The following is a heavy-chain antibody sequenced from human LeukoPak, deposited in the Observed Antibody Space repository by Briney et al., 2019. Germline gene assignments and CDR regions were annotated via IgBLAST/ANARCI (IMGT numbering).Heavy chain of an antibody. D-gene: IGHD3-10*01. CDR1: GGSISSYY. J-gene: IGHJ6*03. CDR2: IYYSGST. V-gene: IGHV4-59*01. CDR3: ATSRGDYGSGSYYPRYYYYYMDV. Sequence: SETLSLTCTVSGGSISSYYWSWIRQPPGKGLEWIGYIYYSGSTNYNPSLKSRVTISVDTSKNQFSLKLSSVTAADTAVYYCATSRGDYGSGSYYPRYYYYYMDVWGKGTTVTIS.